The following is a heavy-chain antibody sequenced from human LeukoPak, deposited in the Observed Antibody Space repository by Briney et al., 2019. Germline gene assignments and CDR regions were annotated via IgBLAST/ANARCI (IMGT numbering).Heavy chain of an antibody. Sequence: PGGSLRFSCAASGFTFSSYAMSWVRQAPGKGLEWVSAISGSGGSTYYADSVKGRFTISRDNSKNTLYLQMNSLRAEDKAVYYCAKDRARITPESFYYWGQGTLVTVSS. D-gene: IGHD3-10*01. J-gene: IGHJ4*02. CDR3: AKDRARITPESFYY. CDR2: ISGSGGST. V-gene: IGHV3-23*01. CDR1: GFTFSSYA.